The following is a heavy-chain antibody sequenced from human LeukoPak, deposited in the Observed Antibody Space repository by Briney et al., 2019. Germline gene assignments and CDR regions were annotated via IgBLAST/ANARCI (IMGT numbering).Heavy chain of an antibody. CDR1: GYTFTGYY. CDR2: INPNSGGT. Sequence: GASVKVSCKASGYTFTGYYMHWVRQAPGQGLERMGRINPNSGGTNYAQKFQGRVTMTRDTSISTAYMELSRLRSDDTAVYYCASLSGIAAAASFDYWGQGTLVTVSS. J-gene: IGHJ4*02. V-gene: IGHV1-2*06. CDR3: ASLSGIAAAASFDY. D-gene: IGHD6-13*01.